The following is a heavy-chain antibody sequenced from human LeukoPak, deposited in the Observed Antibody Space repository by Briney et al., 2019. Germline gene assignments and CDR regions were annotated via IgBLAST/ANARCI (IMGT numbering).Heavy chain of an antibody. V-gene: IGHV4-59*01. CDR1: GGSISSYY. Sequence: SETLSLTCTVSGGSISSYYWSWIRQPPGKGLEWIGYIYYSGSTNYNPSLKSRVTISVDTSKNQFSLKLSSVTAADTAVYYCARLQGQWRVPIHNYYGMDVWGQGTTVTVSS. J-gene: IGHJ6*02. CDR2: IYYSGST. D-gene: IGHD6-19*01. CDR3: ARLQGQWRVPIHNYYGMDV.